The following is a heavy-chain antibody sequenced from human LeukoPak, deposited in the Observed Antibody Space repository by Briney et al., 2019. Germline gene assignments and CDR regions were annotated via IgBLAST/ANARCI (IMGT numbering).Heavy chain of an antibody. V-gene: IGHV3-23*01. Sequence: GGSLRLSCAASGFTFINYAMSWVRQAPGKGLGWVSVISGSGSSTYYADSVKGRFTISRDDSKNTLYLQMNSLRAEDTAVYYRARNIAAGAFDIWGQGTMVTVSS. CDR3: ARNIAAGAFDI. J-gene: IGHJ3*02. CDR1: GFTFINYA. D-gene: IGHD6-13*01. CDR2: ISGSGSST.